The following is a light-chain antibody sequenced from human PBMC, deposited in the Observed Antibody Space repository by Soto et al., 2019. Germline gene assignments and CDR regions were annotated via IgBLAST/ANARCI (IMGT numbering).Light chain of an antibody. V-gene: IGKV3-20*01. Sequence: EIVLTQSPGTLSSSPGERVTLSCRASQSVGGSFLAWYHQKPGQAPRLLMSGASSRASGIPNRFSGSGSGTDFTLTIRRLEPEDFGIYYCQQYARSTTFGQGTRLEIK. CDR2: GAS. CDR3: QQYARSTT. CDR1: QSVGGSF. J-gene: IGKJ5*01.